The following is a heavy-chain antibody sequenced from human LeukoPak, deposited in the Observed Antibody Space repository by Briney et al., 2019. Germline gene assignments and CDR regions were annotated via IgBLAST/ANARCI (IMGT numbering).Heavy chain of an antibody. CDR2: IHRSGST. J-gene: IGHJ4*02. V-gene: IGHV4-30-2*01. CDR3: ASEFMVRGVRADY. CDR1: GGSISSGGYS. Sequence: PSQTLSLTCVVSGGSISSGGYSWSWIRQPPGKGLEWIGYIHRSGSTYYNPSLKSRVTISVDRSKNQFSLKLGSVTAADTAVYYCASEFMVRGVRADYWGQGTLVTVSS. D-gene: IGHD3-10*01.